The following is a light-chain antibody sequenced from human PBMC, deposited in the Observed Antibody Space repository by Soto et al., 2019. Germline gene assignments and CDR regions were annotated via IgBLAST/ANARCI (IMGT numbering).Light chain of an antibody. Sequence: VLVDSAVTQTKSPGERATLSCRACQSINNYLAWYQQKPGQAPSLLIYDASNRATGIPARFSGSGSGTDFTLTISSLEPEDVAVDNCHRRAVWEVPFGQGTRLENK. CDR1: QSINNY. CDR2: DAS. V-gene: IGKV3-11*01. CDR3: HRRAVWEVP. J-gene: IGKJ5*01.